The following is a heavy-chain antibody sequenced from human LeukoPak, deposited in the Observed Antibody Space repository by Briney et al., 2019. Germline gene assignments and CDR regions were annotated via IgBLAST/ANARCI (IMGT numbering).Heavy chain of an antibody. CDR1: GGSISSYY. D-gene: IGHD4-17*01. V-gene: IGHV4-59*01. J-gene: IGHJ5*02. CDR2: IYYSGST. Sequence: PSETLSLTCTVSGGSISSYYWSWIRQPPGKGLEWIGYIYYSGSTNYNPSLKSRVTISVDTSKNQFSLKLSSVTAADTAVYYCARDRTTVTKRASNWFDPWGQGTLVTVSS. CDR3: ARDRTTVTKRASNWFDP.